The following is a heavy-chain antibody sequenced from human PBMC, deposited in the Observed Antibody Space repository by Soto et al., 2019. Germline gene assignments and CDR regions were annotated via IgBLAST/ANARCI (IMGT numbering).Heavy chain of an antibody. CDR1: GGSISSYY. V-gene: IGHV4-59*01. J-gene: IGHJ4*02. Sequence: TLSLTCTVSGGSISSYYWSWIRQPPGKGLEWIGYIYYSGSTNYNPSLKSRVTISVDTSKNQFSLKLSSVTAADTAVYYCARAQHYDFWSGSPFDYWGQGTLVTVSS. D-gene: IGHD3-3*01. CDR3: ARAQHYDFWSGSPFDY. CDR2: IYYSGST.